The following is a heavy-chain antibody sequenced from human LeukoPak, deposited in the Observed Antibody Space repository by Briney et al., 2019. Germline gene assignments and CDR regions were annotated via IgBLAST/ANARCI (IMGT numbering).Heavy chain of an antibody. J-gene: IGHJ4*02. CDR1: GYTFTGYY. V-gene: IGHV1-8*02. CDR2: MKPNSGNT. CDR3: ARPFRYCSSTSCSYYFDY. Sequence: GASVKVSCKAAGYTFTGYYMHWVRQAAGQPLECRGGMKPNSGNTGYAQKFQGRVTMTRHTSISTAYMELSSLRSEDTAVYYCARPFRYCSSTSCSYYFDYWGQGTLVTVSS. D-gene: IGHD2-2*01.